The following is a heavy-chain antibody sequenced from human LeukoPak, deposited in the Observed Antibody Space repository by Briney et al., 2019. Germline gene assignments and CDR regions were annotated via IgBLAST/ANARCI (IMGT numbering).Heavy chain of an antibody. V-gene: IGHV1-3*01. CDR3: ARARWTSTVTTYYLDY. D-gene: IGHD4-17*01. Sequence: GASVKVSCKASGYTLTSYAIHWVRQAPGQRLEWMGWINAGNGNTKYSHNFQGRVTITRDTSASTAYMELSSLRSEDTAVYYCARARWTSTVTTYYLDYWGQGTLVTASS. J-gene: IGHJ4*02. CDR1: GYTLTSYA. CDR2: INAGNGNT.